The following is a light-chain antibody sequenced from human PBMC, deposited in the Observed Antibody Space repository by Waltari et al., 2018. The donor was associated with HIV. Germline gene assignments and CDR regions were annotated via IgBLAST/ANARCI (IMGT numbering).Light chain of an antibody. CDR3: AVWDDSLNGVV. CDR2: SNN. J-gene: IGLJ3*02. V-gene: IGLV1-44*01. CDR1: SSHIGATS. Sequence: QSVVTQPPSASGPPGQRVILSCSGTSSHIGATSVKWYKQLPSSAPRLLIYSNNQRPSGVPDRMSGSKSGTTASLAISGLQSDDEAVYYCAVWDDSLNGVVFGGGTILTVL.